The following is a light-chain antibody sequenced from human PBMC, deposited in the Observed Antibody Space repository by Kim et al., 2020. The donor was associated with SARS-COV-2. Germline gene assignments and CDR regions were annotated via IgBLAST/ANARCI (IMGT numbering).Light chain of an antibody. CDR3: LQYGNSPMYT. CDR2: GAS. J-gene: IGKJ2*01. Sequence: GERATLFCRASQSVSNNYLAWYQQKPGQAPRLLIYGASGRATGIPNRFSGSGSGTEFTLTISRLDPEDFAVYYCLQYGNSPMYTFGQGTKLEI. CDR1: QSVSNNY. V-gene: IGKV3-20*01.